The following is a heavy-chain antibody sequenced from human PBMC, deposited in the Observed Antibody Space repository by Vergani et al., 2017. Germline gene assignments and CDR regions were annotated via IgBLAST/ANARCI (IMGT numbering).Heavy chain of an antibody. CDR1: GFTFSSYG. V-gene: IGHV3-33*01. D-gene: IGHD2-2*01. Sequence: VQLLESGGGLVQPGGSLRLSCAASGFTFSSYGMHWVRQAPGKGLEWVAVIWYDGSNKYYADSVKGRFTISRDTSKNTLYLQMNSLRAEDTAVYYCARDREVVVPAASYGMDVWGQGTTVTVSS. J-gene: IGHJ6*02. CDR2: IWYDGSNK. CDR3: ARDREVVVPAASYGMDV.